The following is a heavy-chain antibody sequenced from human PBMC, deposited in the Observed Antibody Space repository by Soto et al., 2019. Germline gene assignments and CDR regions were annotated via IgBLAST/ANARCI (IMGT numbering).Heavy chain of an antibody. D-gene: IGHD3-16*01. CDR3: AKVTWLNYDSAG. J-gene: IGHJ4*02. CDR1: GFTFSSHA. Sequence: GGSLRLSCAASGFTFSSHALSWVRQAPGKGLEWVSGISASGGRTDYADSVRDRFIISRDNSKNTLYLQMNSLRADDTAVYYCAKVTWLNYDSAGWGQGTLVTVSS. V-gene: IGHV3-23*01. CDR2: ISASGGRT.